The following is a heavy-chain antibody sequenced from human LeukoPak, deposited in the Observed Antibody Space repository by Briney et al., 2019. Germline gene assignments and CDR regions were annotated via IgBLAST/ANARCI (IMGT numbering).Heavy chain of an antibody. Sequence: SVKVSCKASGGTFSSHAISWVRQAPGQGLEWMGRIIPIFGTANYAQKFQGRVTITTDESTSTAYMELSSLRSEDTAVYYCARDGLRYYYGSGSYYNLGYWGQGTLVTVS. V-gene: IGHV1-69*05. CDR3: ARDGLRYYYGSGSYYNLGY. J-gene: IGHJ4*02. CDR1: GGTFSSHA. D-gene: IGHD3-10*01. CDR2: IIPIFGTA.